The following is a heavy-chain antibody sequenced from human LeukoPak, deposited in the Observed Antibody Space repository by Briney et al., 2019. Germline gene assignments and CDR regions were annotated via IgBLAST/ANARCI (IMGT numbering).Heavy chain of an antibody. Sequence: PSETLSLTCTVSGGSISSYYWSWIRQPPGKGLEWIGYIYYSGSTNYNPSLKSRVTISVDTSKNQFSLKLSSVTAADTAVYYCASDSVVVAAHGGMDVWGQGTTVTVSS. D-gene: IGHD2-15*01. V-gene: IGHV4-59*01. J-gene: IGHJ6*02. CDR3: ASDSVVVAAHGGMDV. CDR1: GGSISSYY. CDR2: IYYSGST.